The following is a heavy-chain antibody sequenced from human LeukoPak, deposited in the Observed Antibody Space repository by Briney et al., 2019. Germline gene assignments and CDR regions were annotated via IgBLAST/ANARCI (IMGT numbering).Heavy chain of an antibody. D-gene: IGHD3-10*01. V-gene: IGHV3-7*01. CDR3: QYGSGSYYNIPDNWFDP. J-gene: IGHJ5*02. CDR2: KKEDGSEK. CDR1: GFTFRSYW. Sequence: PGGSLRLSCAASGFTFRSYWMSWVRQAPGKGLEWVANKKEDGSEKYYVDSVKGRFTISRDNAKNSLYLQMNSLRAEDTAVYYCQYGSGSYYNIPDNWFDPWGQGTLVTVSS.